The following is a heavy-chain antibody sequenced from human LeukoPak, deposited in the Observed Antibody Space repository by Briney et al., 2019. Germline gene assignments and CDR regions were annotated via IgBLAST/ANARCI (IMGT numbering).Heavy chain of an antibody. V-gene: IGHV3-21*01. CDR3: AREDLAVRTKIHYYYMDV. D-gene: IGHD1-7*01. J-gene: IGHJ6*03. Sequence: GGSLRLSCAASGFTFSSYSMNWVRQAPGEGLEWVSSISSSSSYIYYADSVKGRFTISRDNAKNSLYLQMNSLRAEDTAVYYCAREDLAVRTKIHYYYMDVWGKGTTVTVSS. CDR1: GFTFSSYS. CDR2: ISSSSSYI.